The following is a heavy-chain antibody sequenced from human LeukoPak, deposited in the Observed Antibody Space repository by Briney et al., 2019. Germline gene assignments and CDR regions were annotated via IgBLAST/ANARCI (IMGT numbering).Heavy chain of an antibody. CDR1: GFTFRSYS. Sequence: GGSLRLSCAASGFTFRSYSMNWVRQAPGKGLEWVSSINSRGNDKYYAESVKGRFTISRDNAKNSLYLQMNNLRVEDTAVCYCAREGSIVPHQDLDCWGQGSLVTVSS. V-gene: IGHV3-21*01. CDR3: AREGSIVPHQDLDC. J-gene: IGHJ4*02. CDR2: INSRGNDK. D-gene: IGHD2-21*01.